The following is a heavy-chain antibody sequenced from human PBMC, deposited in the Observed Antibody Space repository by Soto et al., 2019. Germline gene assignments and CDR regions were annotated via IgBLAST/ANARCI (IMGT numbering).Heavy chain of an antibody. V-gene: IGHV1-69*08. CDR2: IIPILGIA. Sequence: QVQLVQSGAEVQKPGSSVKVSCKASGGTFSSYTISWVRQAPGQGLEWMGRIIPILGIANYAQKFQGRVTITADKSTSTAYMELSSLRSEDTAVYYCARDSAYGSGSYPDYWGQGTLVTVSS. CDR1: GGTFSSYT. J-gene: IGHJ4*02. D-gene: IGHD3-10*01. CDR3: ARDSAYGSGSYPDY.